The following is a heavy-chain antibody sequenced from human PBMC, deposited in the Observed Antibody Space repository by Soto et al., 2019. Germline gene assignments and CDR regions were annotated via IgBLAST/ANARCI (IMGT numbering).Heavy chain of an antibody. J-gene: IGHJ6*02. CDR1: GGSVSSGSYY. CDR2: IYYSGST. V-gene: IGHV4-61*01. Sequence: SETLSLTCTVSGGSVSSGSYYWSWIRQPPGKGLEWIGYIYYSGSTNYNPSLKSRVTISVDTSKNQFSLKLSSVTAADTAVYYCARALGSSWYSHYYSGMDVWGQGTTVTVSS. CDR3: ARALGSSWYSHYYSGMDV. D-gene: IGHD6-13*01.